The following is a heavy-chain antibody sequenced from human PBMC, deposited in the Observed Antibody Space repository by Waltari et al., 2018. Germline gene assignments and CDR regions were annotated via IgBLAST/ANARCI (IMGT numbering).Heavy chain of an antibody. CDR3: AAGMVYYAIDY. Sequence: QVQLVESGGGVVQPGRSLRLSCAASGFTFSSYGMHWVRQAPGKGLEWVGVIWYDGSNKYYADSVKGRFTIARDNSKNTLYLQMNSLRAEDTAVYYCAAGMVYYAIDYWGQGTLVTVSS. D-gene: IGHD2-8*01. J-gene: IGHJ4*02. V-gene: IGHV3-33*01. CDR2: IWYDGSNK. CDR1: GFTFSSYG.